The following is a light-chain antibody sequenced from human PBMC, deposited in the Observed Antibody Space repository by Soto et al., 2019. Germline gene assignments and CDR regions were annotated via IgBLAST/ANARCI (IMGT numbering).Light chain of an antibody. CDR2: KAS. J-gene: IGKJ4*01. Sequence: EIQMTQSPSTLSASVGDRVTITCRASQSISSWLAWYQQKPGKAPKLLIYKASSLESGVPSRFSGSGSGTEFTLTINSLQPADFATYYCQQYNSYSFGGGTKVDI. CDR3: QQYNSYS. CDR1: QSISSW. V-gene: IGKV1-5*03.